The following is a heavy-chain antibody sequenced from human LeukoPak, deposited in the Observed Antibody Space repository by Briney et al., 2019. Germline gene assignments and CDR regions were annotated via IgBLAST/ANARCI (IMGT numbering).Heavy chain of an antibody. Sequence: PGGSLRLPCAASGFTFSSYSMNWVRQAPGKGLEWVSSISSSSYIYYADSVKGRFTISRDNAKNSLYLQMNSLRAEDTAVYYCARDLPDIVVVVAASIGNWFDPWGQGTLVTVSS. CDR3: ARDLPDIVVVVAASIGNWFDP. V-gene: IGHV3-21*01. D-gene: IGHD2-15*01. J-gene: IGHJ5*02. CDR1: GFTFSSYS. CDR2: ISSSSYI.